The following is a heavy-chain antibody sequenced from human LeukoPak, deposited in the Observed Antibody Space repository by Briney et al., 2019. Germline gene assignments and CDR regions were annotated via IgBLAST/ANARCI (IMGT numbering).Heavy chain of an antibody. Sequence: SETLSLTCTVSGDSLSSYYWSWIRQPPGKGLEWIGYIYYSGNTNYNPSLKSRVTISVDTSKNQFSLKLSSVTAADTAMYYCARVFVYCSGGSCYWGWFDPWGQGTLVTVSS. CDR3: ARVFVYCSGGSCYWGWFDP. J-gene: IGHJ5*02. CDR2: IYYSGNT. D-gene: IGHD2-15*01. V-gene: IGHV4-59*01. CDR1: GDSLSSYY.